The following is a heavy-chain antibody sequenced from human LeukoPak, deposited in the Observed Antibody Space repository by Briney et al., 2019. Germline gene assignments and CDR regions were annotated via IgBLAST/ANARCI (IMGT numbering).Heavy chain of an antibody. Sequence: SETLSLTCTVSGVSLGSHYWSWVRQPPGRGLEWIGCVYYSGSTSYSPSLKSRVTMSIDTSKNQFSLNLGSLTAADTAVYYCVRDRGWLQFDFWGQGTLVTVSS. V-gene: IGHV4-59*11. D-gene: IGHD5-24*01. CDR3: VRDRGWLQFDF. CDR2: VYYSGST. CDR1: GVSLGSHY. J-gene: IGHJ5*01.